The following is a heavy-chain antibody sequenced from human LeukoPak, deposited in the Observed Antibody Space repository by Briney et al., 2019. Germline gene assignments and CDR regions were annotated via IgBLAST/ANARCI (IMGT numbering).Heavy chain of an antibody. J-gene: IGHJ5*02. D-gene: IGHD3-10*01. CDR3: ARSEGSGSYYWFDP. Sequence: ASVNVSCRASGYTFTGYYMHWVRQAPGQGLEWMGWINPNSGGTNYAQKFQGRVTMTRDTSISTAYMELSRLRSDDTAVYYCARSEGSGSYYWFDPWGQGTLVTVSS. CDR1: GYTFTGYY. CDR2: INPNSGGT. V-gene: IGHV1-2*02.